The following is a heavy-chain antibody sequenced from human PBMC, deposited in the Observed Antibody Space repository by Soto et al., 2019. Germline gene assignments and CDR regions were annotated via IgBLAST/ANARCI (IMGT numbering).Heavy chain of an antibody. D-gene: IGHD3-3*01. CDR3: ASPLSLRFLEWLSPGKDYYYYMDV. J-gene: IGHJ6*03. CDR1: GFTFSSYW. Sequence: GGSLRLSCAASGFTFSSYWMSWVRQAPGKGLEWVANIKQDGSEKYYVDSVKGRFTISRDNAKNSLYLQMNSLRAEDTGVYYCASPLSLRFLEWLSPGKDYYYYMDVWGKGTTVTVSS. V-gene: IGHV3-7*01. CDR2: IKQDGSEK.